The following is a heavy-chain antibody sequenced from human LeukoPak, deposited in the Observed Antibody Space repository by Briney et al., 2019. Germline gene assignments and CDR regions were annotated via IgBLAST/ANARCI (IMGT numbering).Heavy chain of an antibody. CDR3: ARAGDLYYFDY. CDR1: GGSISSYY. CDR2: IYYSGST. J-gene: IGHJ4*02. Sequence: SETLSLTCTASGGSISSYYWSWIRQPPGKGLEWIGYIYYSGSTNYNPSLKSRVTISVDTSKNQFSLKLSSVTAADTAVYYCARAGDLYYFDYWGQGTLVTVSS. D-gene: IGHD2-21*01. V-gene: IGHV4-59*08.